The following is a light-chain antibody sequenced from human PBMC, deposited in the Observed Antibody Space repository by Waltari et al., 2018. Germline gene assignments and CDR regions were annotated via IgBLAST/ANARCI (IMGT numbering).Light chain of an antibody. CDR1: QSINNY. Sequence: QSPSSLSASVGDRVAITCRASQSINNYVNWYQQKPGQAPKLLIFAASTLQTGVPSRFSGSGSGTDFTLTISSLQPEDFATYYCQQSYNNPRAFGQGTKVEIK. CDR3: QQSYNNPRA. J-gene: IGKJ1*01. V-gene: IGKV1-39*01. CDR2: AAS.